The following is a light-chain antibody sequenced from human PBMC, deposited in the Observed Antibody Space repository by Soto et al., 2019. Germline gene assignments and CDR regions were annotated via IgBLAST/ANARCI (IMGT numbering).Light chain of an antibody. CDR3: QQYNGWPYT. Sequence: EIVMTQSPATLSVSPGERATLSCRASQSVSRNLAWYRQKPGQAPRLLIYGASTRATGTPARFSGSGSGTEFTLTVSSLQSEDLAVYYCQQYNGWPYTFGQGTKLEIK. J-gene: IGKJ2*01. CDR2: GAS. V-gene: IGKV3-15*01. CDR1: QSVSRN.